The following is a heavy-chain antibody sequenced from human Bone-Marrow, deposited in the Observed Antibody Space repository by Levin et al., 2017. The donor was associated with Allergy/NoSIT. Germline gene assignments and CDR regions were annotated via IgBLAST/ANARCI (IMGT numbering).Heavy chain of an antibody. D-gene: IGHD4-11*01. CDR3: ARHRAKAISNGHYYFYAMDV. V-gene: IGHV4-39*01. Sequence: MSSETLSLTCTVSGGSISTSSHFWGWFRQPPGKGLEWLGTIFYTGYTYYNPSLKSRVTISVDTSKNQFSLILSSVTASETAVYYGARHRAKAISNGHYYFYAMDVWGPGTTVPVSS. CDR1: GGSISTSSHF. CDR2: IFYTGYT. J-gene: IGHJ6*02.